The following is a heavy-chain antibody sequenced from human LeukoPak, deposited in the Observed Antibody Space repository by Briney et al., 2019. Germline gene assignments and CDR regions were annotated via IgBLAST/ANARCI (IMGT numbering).Heavy chain of an antibody. CDR2: INPNNGAT. D-gene: IGHD1-26*01. V-gene: IGHV1-2*06. Sequence: ASVTVSCTASGYTFTSYYMHWVRQAPGQGLEWMGRINPNNGATNYAQKFQGRVTITGDTSINTAYMELSGLRSDDAAVYYCTRESGSYHGNDYWGQGTLVTVSS. CDR3: TRESGSYHGNDY. J-gene: IGHJ4*02. CDR1: GYTFTSYY.